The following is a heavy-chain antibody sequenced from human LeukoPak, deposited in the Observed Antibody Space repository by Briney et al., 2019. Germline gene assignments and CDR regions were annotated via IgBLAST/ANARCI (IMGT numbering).Heavy chain of an antibody. CDR3: AKSPAGSSWPSIDY. CDR1: GFTFSSYA. Sequence: GGSLRLSCAASGFTFSSYAMSWGRQTPGEGLECGAPISGSGGSTYYADSVRGRFTVSRDNSKNMLYLQMNSLRVEDTAVYYCAKSPAGSSWPSIDYWDQGTLVAVSS. J-gene: IGHJ4*02. CDR2: ISGSGGST. D-gene: IGHD6-13*01. V-gene: IGHV3-23*01.